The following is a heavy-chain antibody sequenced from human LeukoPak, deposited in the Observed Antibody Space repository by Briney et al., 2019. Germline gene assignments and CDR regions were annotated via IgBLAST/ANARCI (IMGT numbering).Heavy chain of an antibody. Sequence: GGSLRLSSTTSGLTFSTSAFSWVRQAPGKGLEWVASIGPTGFDRYHADSIKGRFTISRDNANNFLYLQMDSLRAEDTAVYYCATETNGRHYDYWGQGTLLTVSS. J-gene: IGHJ4*02. D-gene: IGHD1-14*01. CDR1: GLTFSTSA. CDR2: IGPTGFDR. CDR3: ATETNGRHYDY. V-gene: IGHV3-21*06.